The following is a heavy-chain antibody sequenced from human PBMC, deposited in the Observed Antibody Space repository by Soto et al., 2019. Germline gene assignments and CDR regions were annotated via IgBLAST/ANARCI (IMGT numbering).Heavy chain of an antibody. CDR1: GGSFSGYY. Sequence: SETLSLTCAVYGGSFSGYYWSWIRQPPGKGLEWIGEINHSGSTNYNPSLKSRVTISVDTSKNQFSLKLSSVTAADTAVYYCASQVVSSRHFDSWGQGALVTVSS. CDR2: INHSGST. D-gene: IGHD2-15*01. J-gene: IGHJ4*02. V-gene: IGHV4-34*01. CDR3: ASQVVSSRHFDS.